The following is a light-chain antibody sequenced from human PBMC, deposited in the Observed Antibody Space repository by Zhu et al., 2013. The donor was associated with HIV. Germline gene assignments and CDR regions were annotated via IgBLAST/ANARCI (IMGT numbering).Light chain of an antibody. CDR1: QTLDVR. CDR2: SAS. V-gene: IGKV1-5*01. Sequence: DIQMTQSPSTLSAFVGEKVSITCRASQTLDVRLAWFQQKSGKAPTLIIHSASTLQNAVPSRFSGSGFGTEFTLTISSLQPDDFATYYCQQYNSYSPDWTFGQGTKVEIK. CDR3: QQYNSYSPDWT. J-gene: IGKJ1*01.